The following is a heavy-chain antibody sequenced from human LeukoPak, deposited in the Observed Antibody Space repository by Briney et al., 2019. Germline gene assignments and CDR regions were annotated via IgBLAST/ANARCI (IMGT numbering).Heavy chain of an antibody. D-gene: IGHD6-6*01. CDR2: ISYDGSNK. CDR1: GFTFSSYG. CDR3: AKDLQTIAARTSFDY. J-gene: IGHJ4*02. Sequence: GSSLRLSCAASGFTFSSYGMHWVRQAPGKGLEWVAVISYDGSNKYYADSVKGRFTISRDNSKNTLYLQMNSLRAEDTAVYYCAKDLQTIAARTSFDYWGQGTLVTVSS. V-gene: IGHV3-30*18.